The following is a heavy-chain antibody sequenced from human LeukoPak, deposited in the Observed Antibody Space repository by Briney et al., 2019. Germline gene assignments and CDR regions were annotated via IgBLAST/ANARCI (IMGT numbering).Heavy chain of an antibody. CDR2: ISYDGSKQ. Sequence: GRSLRLSCAASGFTFWSYGMHWVRQAPGKGLGWVAVISYDGSKQYYADSVKGRFTISRDNSKNTLYLQMNSLRAEDTAVYYCAKDRHCSGGSCYPGPYYYGMDVWGQGTTVTVSS. V-gene: IGHV3-30*18. J-gene: IGHJ6*02. D-gene: IGHD2-15*01. CDR3: AKDRHCSGGSCYPGPYYYGMDV. CDR1: GFTFWSYG.